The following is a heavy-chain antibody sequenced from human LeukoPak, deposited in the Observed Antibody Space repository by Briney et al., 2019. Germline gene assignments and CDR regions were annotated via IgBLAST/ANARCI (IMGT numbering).Heavy chain of an antibody. V-gene: IGHV3-49*04. CDR1: AFTFSSYA. CDR3: TRVSRYRTMIVVVDMYYFDY. Sequence: GGSLRLSCAASAFTFSSYAMSWVRQAPGKGLEWVGFIRSKAYGGTTEYAASVKGRFTISRDDSKSIAYLQMNSLKTEDTAVYYCTRVSRYRTMIVVVDMYYFDYWGQGTLVTVSS. CDR2: IRSKAYGGTT. D-gene: IGHD3-22*01. J-gene: IGHJ4*02.